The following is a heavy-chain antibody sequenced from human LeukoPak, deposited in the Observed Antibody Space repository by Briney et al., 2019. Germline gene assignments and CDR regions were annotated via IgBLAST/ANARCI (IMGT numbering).Heavy chain of an antibody. CDR1: GFTFSSYA. Sequence: PGGSLRLSCAASGFTFSSYAMSWVRQAPGKGLEWVSAISGSGGSTYYADSVKGRFTISRDNSMNTLYLQMNSLRAEDTAVYYCAKLHPTYYYGSGSYYDFGYWGQGTLVTVSS. CDR3: AKLHPTYYYGSGSYYDFGY. D-gene: IGHD3-10*01. J-gene: IGHJ4*02. CDR2: ISGSGGST. V-gene: IGHV3-23*01.